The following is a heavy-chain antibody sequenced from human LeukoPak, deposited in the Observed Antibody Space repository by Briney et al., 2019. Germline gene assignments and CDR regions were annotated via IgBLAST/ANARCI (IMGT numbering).Heavy chain of an antibody. V-gene: IGHV3-7*04. CDR2: IKQDGSKK. Sequence: GGSLRLSCAASGFPFSSYWMTWVRQAPGKGLEWVANIKQDGSKKSYVDSVKGRFTISRDNAKNSLYLQMDSLRAEDTAIYYCTRVGYIDEGIDYWGQGTLVTVSS. J-gene: IGHJ4*02. CDR1: GFPFSSYW. D-gene: IGHD5-24*01. CDR3: TRVGYIDEGIDY.